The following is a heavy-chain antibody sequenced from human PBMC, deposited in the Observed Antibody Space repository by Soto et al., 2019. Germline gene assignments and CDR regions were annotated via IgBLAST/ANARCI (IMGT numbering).Heavy chain of an antibody. Sequence: AGGSLRLSCAASGFTFSSCAMTWVRQAPGKGLEWVSAISGSGVSTYYADSVKGRFTISRDNSKNTLYLQMNSLRAEDTAVYYCAKLHPSWGYFDYWGQGTLVTVSS. CDR2: ISGSGVST. CDR3: AKLHPSWGYFDY. J-gene: IGHJ4*02. V-gene: IGHV3-23*01. CDR1: GFTFSSCA. D-gene: IGHD3-16*01.